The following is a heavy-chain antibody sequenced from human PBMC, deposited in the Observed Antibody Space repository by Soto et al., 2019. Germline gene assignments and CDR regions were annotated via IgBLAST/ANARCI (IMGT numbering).Heavy chain of an antibody. CDR3: AREYFRSGHPDY. D-gene: IGHD3-10*01. J-gene: IGHJ4*02. V-gene: IGHV1-8*01. CDR1: GYTFTSYD. Sequence: ASVKVSCKASGYTFTSYDINWVRQATGQGLEWMGWMNPNSGNTGYAQKFQGRVTMTRYTSISTAYMELSSLRSEDTAVYYCAREYFRSGHPDYWGQGTLVTVSS. CDR2: MNPNSGNT.